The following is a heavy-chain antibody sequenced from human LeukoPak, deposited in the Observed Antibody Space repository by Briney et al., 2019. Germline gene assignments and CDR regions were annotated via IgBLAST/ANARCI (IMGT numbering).Heavy chain of an antibody. V-gene: IGHV4-59*01. CDR1: GGSFSGYY. Sequence: SETLSLTCAVYGGSFSGYYWIWIRQPPGKGLEWFGYIYYSGSTNYNPSLKSRVTISVDTSKNQFSLKLSSVTAADTAVYYCARATSSWSQHAFDIWGQGTMVTVSS. D-gene: IGHD6-13*01. CDR3: ARATSSWSQHAFDI. J-gene: IGHJ3*02. CDR2: IYYSGST.